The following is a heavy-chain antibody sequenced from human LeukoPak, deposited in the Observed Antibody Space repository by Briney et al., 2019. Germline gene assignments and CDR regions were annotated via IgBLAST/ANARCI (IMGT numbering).Heavy chain of an antibody. J-gene: IGHJ4*02. Sequence: SETLSLTCTVSGGSISSSSYYWGWIRQPPGKGLEWIGSIYYSGSTYYNPSLKSRVTISVDTSKNQFSLKLSSVTAADTAVYYCARGLRYSRGNYDFWSGYYYYFDYWGQGTLVTVSS. V-gene: IGHV4-39*07. CDR2: IYYSGST. CDR3: ARGLRYSRGNYDFWSGYYYYFDY. D-gene: IGHD3-3*01. CDR1: GGSISSSSYY.